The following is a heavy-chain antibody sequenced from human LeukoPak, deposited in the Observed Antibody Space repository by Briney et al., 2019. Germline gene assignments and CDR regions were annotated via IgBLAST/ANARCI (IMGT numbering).Heavy chain of an antibody. CDR1: GYTFTGHY. J-gene: IGHJ6*03. Sequence: GASVKVSCKASGYTFTGHYMHWVRQAPGQGLEWMGWINPNSGGTNYAQKFQGRVTMTRDTSISTAYMELSRLRSDDTAVYYCARGHPRRGNYYYMDVWGKGTTVTVSS. V-gene: IGHV1-2*02. CDR2: INPNSGGT. CDR3: ARGHPRRGNYYYMDV.